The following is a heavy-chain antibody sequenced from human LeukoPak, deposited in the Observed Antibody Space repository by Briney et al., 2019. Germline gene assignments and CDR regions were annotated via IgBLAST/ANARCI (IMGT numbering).Heavy chain of an antibody. CDR3: ARTGHYYDSSGHNFDY. CDR1: GFTFSSYE. Sequence: QPGGSLRLSCAASGFTFSSYEMNWVRQAPGKGLEWVSYISSSSSYTNYADSVKGRFTISRDNAKNSLYLQMNSLRAEDTAVYYCARTGHYYDSSGHNFDYWGQGILVTVSS. J-gene: IGHJ4*02. D-gene: IGHD3-22*01. V-gene: IGHV3-48*03. CDR2: ISSSSSYT.